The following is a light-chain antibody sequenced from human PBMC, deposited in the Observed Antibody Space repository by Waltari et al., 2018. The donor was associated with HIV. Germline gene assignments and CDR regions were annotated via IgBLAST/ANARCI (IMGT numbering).Light chain of an antibody. CDR2: SAS. CDR1: QSVSSSY. Sequence: EIVLTQSPGPLSLSPGERATLSCRASQSVSSSYLAWYQQKPGQAPRLLIYSASSRATGIPDRFRGSGSGTDFTLTISRLEPEDFAVYYCQQMGTFGQGTKVEIK. J-gene: IGKJ1*01. CDR3: QQMGT. V-gene: IGKV3-20*01.